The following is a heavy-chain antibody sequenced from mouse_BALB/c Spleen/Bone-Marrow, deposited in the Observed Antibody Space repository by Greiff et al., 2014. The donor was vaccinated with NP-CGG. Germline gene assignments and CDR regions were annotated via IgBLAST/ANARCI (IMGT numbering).Heavy chain of an antibody. D-gene: IGHD2-1*01. CDR1: GFTFSKYG. CDR3: ARQYGNFGVMDY. Sequence: EVQVVESGGDLVKPGGSLKLSCAASGFTFSKYGMSRVRQTPDKRLEWVANISSGGSYTYYPDSVKGRFTISRDNAKNTLYLQMSSLKSEDTAMYYCARQYGNFGVMDYWGQGTSVTVSS. CDR2: ISSGGSYT. V-gene: IGHV5-6*01. J-gene: IGHJ4*01.